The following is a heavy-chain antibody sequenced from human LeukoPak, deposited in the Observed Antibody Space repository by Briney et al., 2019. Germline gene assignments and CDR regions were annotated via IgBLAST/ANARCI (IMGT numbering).Heavy chain of an antibody. CDR3: ARGNEYTWWQ. V-gene: IGHV4-4*02. J-gene: IGHJ4*02. CDR2: TWHSGSST. D-gene: IGHD2-15*01. Sequence: GSLRLSCVASGFTFNIHWMTWVRQPPGKGPEWIGETWHSGSSTNYNPSLKSRVTISVDKPKSQFSLKLTSVTAADTAIYYCARGNEYTWWQWSQGTLVTVSS. CDR1: GFTFNIHW.